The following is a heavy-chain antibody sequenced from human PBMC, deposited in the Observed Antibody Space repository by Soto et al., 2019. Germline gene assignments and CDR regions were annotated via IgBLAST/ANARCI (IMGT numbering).Heavy chain of an antibody. Sequence: GESLKISCKGSGYSFTSYWISWVRQMPGKGLEWMGRIDPSDSYTNYNPSLKSRVTISLDTSKNQFSLRLSSVTAADTAVYYCARAWKQPWGGMDVWGPGTTGTV. CDR2: IDPSDSYT. D-gene: IGHD6-13*01. CDR1: GYSFTSYW. J-gene: IGHJ6*02. V-gene: IGHV5-10-1*01. CDR3: ARAWKQPWGGMDV.